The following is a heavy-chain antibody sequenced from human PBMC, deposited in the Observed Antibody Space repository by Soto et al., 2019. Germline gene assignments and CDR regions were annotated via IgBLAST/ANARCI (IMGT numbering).Heavy chain of an antibody. D-gene: IGHD3-10*01. Sequence: EVQLVESGGGLVQPGGSLRLSCTASGFAFSSYEMSWVRQAPGKGPEWVSYISSSSATIHYVDSVKGRFTISRDNAKNSVYLQMNSLRAEDSAIYYCARAAGIMTRGFHGMDVWGQGTTVTVSS. CDR1: GFAFSSYE. CDR3: ARAAGIMTRGFHGMDV. V-gene: IGHV3-48*03. CDR2: ISSSSATI. J-gene: IGHJ6*02.